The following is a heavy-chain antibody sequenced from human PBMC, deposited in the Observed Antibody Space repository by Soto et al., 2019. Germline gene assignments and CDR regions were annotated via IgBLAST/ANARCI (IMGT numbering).Heavy chain of an antibody. CDR2: ISSSSSYI. V-gene: IGHV3-21*01. J-gene: IGHJ5*02. Sequence: GGSLRLSCAASGFTFSSYSMNWVRQAPGEGLEWVSSISSSSSYIYYADSVKGRFTISRDNAKNSLYLQMNSLRAEDTAVYYCARDRGEYPGPFFDPWGQGTLVTVSS. CDR3: ARDRGEYPGPFFDP. D-gene: IGHD3-16*01. CDR1: GFTFSSYS.